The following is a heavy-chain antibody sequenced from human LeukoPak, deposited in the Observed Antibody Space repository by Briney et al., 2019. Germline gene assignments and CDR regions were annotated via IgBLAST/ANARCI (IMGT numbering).Heavy chain of an antibody. CDR2: ISTNGGST. D-gene: IGHD5-24*01. CDR3: VRRDAYNSFDY. Sequence: PGGSLRLSCSASGFTFSSFAMHWVRQAPRKGLEYVSAISTNGGSTYYADSVKGRFTISRDNSKNTLYLQMSSLRAEDTAVYYCVRRDAYNSFDYWGQGTLVAVSS. V-gene: IGHV3-64D*09. J-gene: IGHJ4*02. CDR1: GFTFSSFA.